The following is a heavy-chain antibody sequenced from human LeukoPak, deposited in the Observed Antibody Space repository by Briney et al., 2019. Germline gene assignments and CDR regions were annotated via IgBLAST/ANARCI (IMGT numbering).Heavy chain of an antibody. J-gene: IGHJ4*02. Sequence: ASVKVSCKASGGTFSSYAISWVRQAPGQGLEWMGGIIPIFGTANYAQKFQGRVTITADESTSTAYMELSSLRSEDTAVYYCAREIAAAGMGLDYWGQGTLVTVSS. D-gene: IGHD6-13*01. CDR2: IIPIFGTA. CDR3: AREIAAAGMGLDY. V-gene: IGHV1-69*13. CDR1: GGTFSSYA.